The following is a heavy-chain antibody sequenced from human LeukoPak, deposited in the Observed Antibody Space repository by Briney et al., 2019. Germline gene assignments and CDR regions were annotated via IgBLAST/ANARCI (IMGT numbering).Heavy chain of an antibody. Sequence: PSETLSLTCTVSGGSISSYYWSWIRQPAGKGLDWIGRIYTSGSTNYNPSLKSRVTISVDTSKNQFSLKLSSVTAADTAVYYCARDQRICSGYFAFGIWGQGTMVTVSS. CDR3: ARDQRICSGYFAFGI. V-gene: IGHV4-4*07. CDR1: GGSISSYY. D-gene: IGHD3-3*01. J-gene: IGHJ3*02. CDR2: IYTSGST.